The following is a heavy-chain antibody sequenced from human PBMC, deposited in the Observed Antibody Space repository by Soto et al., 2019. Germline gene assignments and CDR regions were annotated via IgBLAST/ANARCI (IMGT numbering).Heavy chain of an antibody. J-gene: IGHJ3*02. CDR2: IGTAGDT. CDR1: GFTFSSYD. D-gene: IGHD3-10*01. CDR3: ARDRDGSGAFDI. Sequence: PGGSLRLSCAASGFTFSSYDMHWVRQATGKGLEWVSAIGTAGDTYYPGSVKGRFTISRENAKNSLYIQMNSLRAGDTAVYYCARDRDGSGAFDIWGQGTMVTVSS. V-gene: IGHV3-13*01.